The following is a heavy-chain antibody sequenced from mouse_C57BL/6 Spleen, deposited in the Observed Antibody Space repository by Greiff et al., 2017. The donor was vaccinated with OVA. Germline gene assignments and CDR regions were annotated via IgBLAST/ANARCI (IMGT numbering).Heavy chain of an antibody. Sequence: QVQLQQPGAELVKPGASVKLSCKASGYTFTSYWMHWVKQRPGRGLEWIGGIDPNSGGTKYNEKFKSKATLTVDKPSSTAYMQLSSLTSEDSAVYYCARSGGSRAWFAYWGQGTLVTVSA. CDR3: ARSGGSRAWFAY. J-gene: IGHJ3*01. V-gene: IGHV1-72*01. D-gene: IGHD1-1*01. CDR1: GYTFTSYW. CDR2: IDPNSGGT.